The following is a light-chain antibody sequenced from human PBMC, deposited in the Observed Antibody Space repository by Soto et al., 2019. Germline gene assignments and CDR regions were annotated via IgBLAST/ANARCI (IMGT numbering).Light chain of an antibody. J-gene: IGKJ4*01. CDR3: QQYDNLPLT. Sequence: DIQMTQSPSSLSASVGDRVTITCQASLDIKNCLNWYQPKSGKAPKLLIYYASDLETGVPSRFSGSGSGTDFTFTINSLQPEDIATYYCQQYDNLPLTFGGGTTVDIK. V-gene: IGKV1-33*01. CDR1: LDIKNC. CDR2: YAS.